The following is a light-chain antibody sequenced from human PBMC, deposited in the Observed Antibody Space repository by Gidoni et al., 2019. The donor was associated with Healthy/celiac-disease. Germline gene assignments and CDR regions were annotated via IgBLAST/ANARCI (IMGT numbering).Light chain of an antibody. Sequence: EIVMTQSLATLSVSPGERDTLSCRASQSVSSILAWYQQKPGQAPRLLIYGASTRATGIPARFSGSGSWTEFTLTISSLQSQDFAVYYCQQYNNWPPFTFGQXTRLEIK. CDR1: QSVSSI. CDR2: GAS. V-gene: IGKV3-15*01. CDR3: QQYNNWPPFT. J-gene: IGKJ5*01.